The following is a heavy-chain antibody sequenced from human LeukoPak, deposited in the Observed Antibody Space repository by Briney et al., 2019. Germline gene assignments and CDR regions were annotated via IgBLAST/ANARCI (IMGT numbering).Heavy chain of an antibody. Sequence: GESLKISCKGSGYSFTNYWIGWVRQMPGKGLEWMGIMYPGDSDTRYSPSFQCQITISADKSISTTYLQWSSLKASDAAIYYCAASTYGSGSYVAFDSWGQGTLVSVSS. V-gene: IGHV5-51*01. CDR3: AASTYGSGSYVAFDS. J-gene: IGHJ4*02. CDR2: MYPGDSDT. D-gene: IGHD3-10*01. CDR1: GYSFTNYW.